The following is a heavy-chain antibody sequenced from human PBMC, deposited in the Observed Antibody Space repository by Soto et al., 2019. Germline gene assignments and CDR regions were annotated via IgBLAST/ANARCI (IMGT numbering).Heavy chain of an antibody. J-gene: IGHJ4*02. CDR2: ISVGCETT. V-gene: IGHV3-23*01. Sequence: EVQLLESGGGLVQPGGSLRLSCAASGFTFSSYAMWWVRQAPGKGLECVSAISVGCETTYYADSVKGRLTISRDNSKNTLYLQMNSLRAEDTAVYYCAFNSGSGSYYFDYWGQGTLVTVSS. D-gene: IGHD3-10*01. CDR1: GFTFSSYA. CDR3: AFNSGSGSYYFDY.